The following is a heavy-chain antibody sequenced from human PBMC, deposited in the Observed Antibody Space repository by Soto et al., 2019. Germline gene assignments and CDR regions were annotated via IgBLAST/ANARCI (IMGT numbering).Heavy chain of an antibody. Sequence: QVQLQQGGAGLLKPSETLSLTCAGYGESFSGYYWSWIRQPPGKGLEWIGEINHSGSTNYNPSLKSRVTMSVDTSKNQFSLKLSSVTAADTAMYYCAGNIVATISSFDYWGQGTLVNVSS. J-gene: IGHJ4*02. D-gene: IGHD5-12*01. V-gene: IGHV4-34*02. CDR3: AGNIVATISSFDY. CDR2: INHSGST. CDR1: GESFSGYY.